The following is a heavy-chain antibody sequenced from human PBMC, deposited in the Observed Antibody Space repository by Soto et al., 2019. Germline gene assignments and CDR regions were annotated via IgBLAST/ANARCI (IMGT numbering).Heavy chain of an antibody. J-gene: IGHJ4*02. CDR1: GGSISSGGYY. Sequence: QVQLQESGPGLVKPSQTLSLTCTVSGGSISSGGYYWSWIRQHPGKGLEWIGYIYYSGSTYYNPSLKSRVTISVDTSKNQCALKLSSVTAADTGVYYCARVSTVTPPVAYYFDYWGQGTLVTVSS. CDR3: ARVSTVTPPVAYYFDY. CDR2: IYYSGST. V-gene: IGHV4-31*03. D-gene: IGHD4-17*01.